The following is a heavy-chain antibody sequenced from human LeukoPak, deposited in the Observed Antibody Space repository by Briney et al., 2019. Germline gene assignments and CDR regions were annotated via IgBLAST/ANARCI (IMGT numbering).Heavy chain of an antibody. D-gene: IGHD6-19*01. J-gene: IGHJ3*02. CDR3: ARESSIAVAGDAFDI. Sequence: PSETLSLTCTVSGGSISSYYWSWIRQPPGKGLEWIGYIYYSGSTNYNPSLKSRVTISVDTSKNQFSLKLSSVTAADTAVYYCARESSIAVAGDAFDIWGQGTMVTVSS. V-gene: IGHV4-59*01. CDR2: IYYSGST. CDR1: GGSISSYY.